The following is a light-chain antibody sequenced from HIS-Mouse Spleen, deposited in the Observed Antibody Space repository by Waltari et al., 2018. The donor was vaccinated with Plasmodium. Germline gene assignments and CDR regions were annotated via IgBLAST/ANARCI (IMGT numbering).Light chain of an antibody. CDR3: QQYNNWSFT. V-gene: IGKV3-15*01. Sequence: EIVMTQSPATLSVSPGERATLPCRASQSVSSNLAWYQQKPGQAPRPLIEGASTRATGIPARFSGSGSGTEFTLTISSLQSEDFAVYYCQQYNNWSFTFGPGTKVDIK. CDR1: QSVSSN. CDR2: GAS. J-gene: IGKJ3*01.